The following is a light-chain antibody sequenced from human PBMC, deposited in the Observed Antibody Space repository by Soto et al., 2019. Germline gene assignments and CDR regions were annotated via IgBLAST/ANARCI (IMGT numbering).Light chain of an antibody. CDR2: DVT. CDR3: CSYTSSSTWV. CDR1: SNDIGGYNS. Sequence: QSALTQPHSVSGSPGQSVTISCTGTSNDIGGYNSVSWYQRHPGKAPKLIIYDVTKRPSGVPDRFSGSKSGDTASLTISGLQSEDEAEYYCCSYTSSSTWVFGGGTKLTVL. V-gene: IGLV2-11*01. J-gene: IGLJ3*02.